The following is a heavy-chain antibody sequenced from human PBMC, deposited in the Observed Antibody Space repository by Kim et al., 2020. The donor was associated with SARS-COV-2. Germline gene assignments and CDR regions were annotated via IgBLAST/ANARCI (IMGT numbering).Heavy chain of an antibody. D-gene: IGHD2-21*01. J-gene: IGHJ4*02. Sequence: YYVDSEKGRFTISRDNSKNTLYLQMSTLRADDTAVYYCMKRGWGSIWDHWGQGTLVTVSS. V-gene: IGHV3-23*01. CDR3: MKRGWGSIWDH.